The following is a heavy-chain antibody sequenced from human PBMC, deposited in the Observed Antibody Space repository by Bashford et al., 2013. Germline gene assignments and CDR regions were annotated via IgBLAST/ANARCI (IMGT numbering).Heavy chain of an antibody. V-gene: IGHV4-59*08. D-gene: IGHD3-10*01. CDR1: GVSISSYY. CDR3: ARRLRVRGVINLYYFDY. J-gene: IGHJ4*02. Sequence: SETLSLTCTVSGVSISSYYWSWIRQPPGKGLEWIGYIYYSGSTNYNPSLKSRVTISVDTSKNQFSLKLSSVTAADTAVYYCARRLRVRGVINLYYFDYWGQGTLVTVSS. CDR2: IYYSGST.